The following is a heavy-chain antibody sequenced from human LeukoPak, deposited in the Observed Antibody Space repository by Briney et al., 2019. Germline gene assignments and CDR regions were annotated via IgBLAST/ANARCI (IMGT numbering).Heavy chain of an antibody. CDR1: GDSISTSNSY. V-gene: IGHV4-39*02. Sequence: SETLSLTCTVSGDSISTSNSYWGWIRQPPGTGLEWIGSIYYSGNTYYNASLKSRVTISVDTSKNQFSLKFTSVTAADTAVYYCAREVGDIAELGSWGQGTLVTVSS. CDR2: IYYSGNT. CDR3: AREVGDIAELGS. J-gene: IGHJ5*02. D-gene: IGHD7-27*01.